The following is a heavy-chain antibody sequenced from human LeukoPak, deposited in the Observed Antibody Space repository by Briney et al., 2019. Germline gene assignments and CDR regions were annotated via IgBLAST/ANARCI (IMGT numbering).Heavy chain of an antibody. CDR1: GYTFTSYD. CDR2: MNPNSGNT. CDR3: ARGGYGGYYYYYYYMDV. V-gene: IGHV1-8*02. J-gene: IGHJ6*03. D-gene: IGHD3-16*01. Sequence: GASVKVSCKASGYTFTSYDINWVRQATGQGLEWMGWMNPNSGNTGYAQKFQGRVTMTRDTSTSTVYMELSSLRSEDTAVYYCARGGYGGYYYYYYYMDVWGKGTTVTISS.